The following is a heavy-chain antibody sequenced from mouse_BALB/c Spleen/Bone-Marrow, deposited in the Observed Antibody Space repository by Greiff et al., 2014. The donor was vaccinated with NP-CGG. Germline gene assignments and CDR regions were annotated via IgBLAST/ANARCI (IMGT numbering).Heavy chain of an antibody. J-gene: IGHJ3*01. Sequence: QVQLQQPGAELVKPGTSVKLSCKASGYNFTSYWINWVKLRPGQGLEWIGDIYPGSGSTNYNEKFKSKATLTVDTSSSTAYMQFSSLASEDSALYYCARFSQLGLLAYWGQGTLVTVSA. CDR3: ARFSQLGLLAY. V-gene: IGHV1-55*01. CDR1: GYNFTSYW. D-gene: IGHD3-1*01. CDR2: IYPGSGST.